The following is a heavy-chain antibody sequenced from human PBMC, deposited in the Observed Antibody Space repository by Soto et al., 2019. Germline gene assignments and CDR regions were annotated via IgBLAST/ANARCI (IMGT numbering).Heavy chain of an antibody. CDR2: INSDGSST. D-gene: IGHD3-10*01. J-gene: IGHJ4*02. V-gene: IGHV3-74*01. CDR3: ASGKTYYYGSGSYCHDY. Sequence: GGSLRLSCAASGFTFSSYWMHWVRQAPGKGLVWVSRINSDGSSTSYADSVKGRFTISRDNAKNTLYLQMNSLRAEDTAVYYCASGKTYYYGSGSYCHDYWGQGTLVTVSS. CDR1: GFTFSSYW.